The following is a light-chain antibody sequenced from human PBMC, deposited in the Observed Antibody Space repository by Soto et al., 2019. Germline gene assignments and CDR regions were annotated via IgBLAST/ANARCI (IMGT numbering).Light chain of an antibody. V-gene: IGKV1-5*01. CDR3: QQYDSYWT. J-gene: IGKJ1*01. Sequence: DIQMTQSPSILSASVGDTVTITCRASQSFHTWVAWYQQHPGKAPKLLIYDASHLGSGVPSRFSGSESGTEFTLTISSLQPDDFAIYYCQQYDSYWTFGQGTKVDIK. CDR2: DAS. CDR1: QSFHTW.